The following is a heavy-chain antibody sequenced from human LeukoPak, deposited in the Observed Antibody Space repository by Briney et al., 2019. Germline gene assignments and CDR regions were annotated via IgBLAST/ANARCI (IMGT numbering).Heavy chain of an antibody. CDR1: GYTFTGYY. CDR3: ARDQEQWLVQFGGVWFDP. J-gene: IGHJ5*02. Sequence: GASVKVSCKASGYTFTGYYMHWVRQAPGQGLEWMGWINPNSGGTNYAQKFQGRVTMTRDTSISTAYMELSRLRSDDTAVYYCARDQEQWLVQFGGVWFDPWGQGTLVTVSS. V-gene: IGHV1-2*02. D-gene: IGHD6-19*01. CDR2: INPNSGGT.